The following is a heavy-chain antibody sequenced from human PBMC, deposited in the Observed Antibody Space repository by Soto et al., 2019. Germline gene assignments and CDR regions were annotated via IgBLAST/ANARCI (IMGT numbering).Heavy chain of an antibody. CDR1: GYTLTELS. J-gene: IGHJ3*02. V-gene: IGHV1-24*01. CDR2: FDPEDGET. D-gene: IGHD2-21*02. CDR3: ATLGRGVTIKANDAFDI. Sequence: QVPLVQSGAEVKKPGASVKVSCKVSGYTLTELSMHWVRQAPGKGLEWMGGFDPEDGETIYAQKFQGRVTMTEDTSTDTAYMELSSLRSEDTAVYYCATLGRGVTIKANDAFDIWGQGTMVTVSS.